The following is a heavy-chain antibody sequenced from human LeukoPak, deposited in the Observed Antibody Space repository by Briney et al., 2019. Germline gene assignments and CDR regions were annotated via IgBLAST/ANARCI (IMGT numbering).Heavy chain of an antibody. CDR3: ARDSITIGI. CDR2: INHSGST. J-gene: IGHJ3*02. D-gene: IGHD3-3*01. Sequence: PSETLSLTCAVYGGSFSGYYWSWIRQPPGKGLEWIGEINHSGSTNYNPSLKSRVTISVDTSKNQFSLKLSSVTAADTAVHYCARDSITIGIWGQGTMVTVSS. V-gene: IGHV4-34*01. CDR1: GGSFSGYY.